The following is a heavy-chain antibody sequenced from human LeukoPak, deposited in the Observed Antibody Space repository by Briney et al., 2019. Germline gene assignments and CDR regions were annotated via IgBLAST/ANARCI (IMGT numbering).Heavy chain of an antibody. J-gene: IGHJ3*02. CDR1: GFTFSSYW. D-gene: IGHD4-17*01. Sequence: GGSLRLSCAASGFTFSSYWMHWVRQVPGKGLVWVSRINSDGRSTSYADSVKGRFTISRDNSKNTLSLQMNSLRAEDTAVYYCARERDSTVTTLELSHAFDIWGQGTMVTVSS. V-gene: IGHV3-74*01. CDR2: INSDGRST. CDR3: ARERDSTVTTLELSHAFDI.